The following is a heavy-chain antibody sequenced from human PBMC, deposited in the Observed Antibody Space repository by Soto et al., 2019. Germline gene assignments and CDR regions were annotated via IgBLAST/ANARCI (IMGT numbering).Heavy chain of an antibody. CDR3: AKSGYYDFWSPYCDY. CDR2: ISNDGSNK. J-gene: IGHJ4*02. Sequence: GGSLRLSCAASGFTFSAYGMHWVRQAPGKGLEWVAVISNDGSNKYYADSVKGRFTISRDNSKNTLYLQMNSLRAEDTAVYFCAKSGYYDFWSPYCDYWGLGTQVTVSS. D-gene: IGHD3-3*01. CDR1: GFTFSAYG. V-gene: IGHV3-30*18.